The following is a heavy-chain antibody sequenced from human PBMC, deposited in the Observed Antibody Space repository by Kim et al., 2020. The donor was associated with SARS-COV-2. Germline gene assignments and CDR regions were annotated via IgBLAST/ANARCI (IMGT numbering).Heavy chain of an antibody. J-gene: IGHJ3*02. CDR3: AKEGPLAAFDM. CDR1: GITLNFYA. CDR2: ISCSGDST. Sequence: GGSLRLSCAVSGITLNFYAMSWVRQAPGKGLEWVSAISCSGDSTFYADSVKGRFTISGDNAKNTLYLQMNSLRAEDTAVYFCAKEGPLAAFDMWGQGTMVTVSS. V-gene: IGHV3-23*01.